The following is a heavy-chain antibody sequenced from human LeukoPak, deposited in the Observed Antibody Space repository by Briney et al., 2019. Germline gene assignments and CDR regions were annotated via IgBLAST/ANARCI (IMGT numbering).Heavy chain of an antibody. CDR3: ARDGVIGVAVAGTSWFDP. Sequence: SVKVSCKASGGTFSSYAISWVRQAPGQGLEWMGGIFPIFGTANYAQKFQGRVTITEDESTSTAYLELSSLGSDDTAVYYCARDGVIGVAVAGTSWFDPWGQGTLVTVSS. J-gene: IGHJ5*02. V-gene: IGHV1-69*13. CDR1: GGTFSSYA. D-gene: IGHD6-19*01. CDR2: IFPIFGTA.